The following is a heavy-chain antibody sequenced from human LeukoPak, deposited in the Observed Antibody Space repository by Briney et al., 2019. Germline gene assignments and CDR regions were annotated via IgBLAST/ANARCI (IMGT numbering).Heavy chain of an antibody. Sequence: GGSLRLSCAASGFTFSDYDMHWVRQATGEGLEWVSAIGTAGDTYYTGSVKGRFTISRENAKNSLYLQMNSLRAEDTAIYYCAKKYSSGQGRPYDYWGQGTLVTVSS. CDR2: IGTAGDT. CDR1: GFTFSDYD. D-gene: IGHD6-19*01. V-gene: IGHV3-13*01. J-gene: IGHJ4*02. CDR3: AKKYSSGQGRPYDY.